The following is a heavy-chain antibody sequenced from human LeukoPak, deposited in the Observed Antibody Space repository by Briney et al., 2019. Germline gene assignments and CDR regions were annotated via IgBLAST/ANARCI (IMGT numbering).Heavy chain of an antibody. CDR1: GGPISSYY. CDR3: ARFDSSSYDAFDI. V-gene: IGHV4-59*01. Sequence: SETLSLTCTVSGGPISSYYWSWIRQPPGKGLEWIGYIYYSGSTSYNPSLKSRVTMSVDTSKNQFSLKLSSVTAADTAVYYCARFDSSSYDAFDIWGQGTMVTVSS. CDR2: IYYSGST. J-gene: IGHJ3*02. D-gene: IGHD6-13*01.